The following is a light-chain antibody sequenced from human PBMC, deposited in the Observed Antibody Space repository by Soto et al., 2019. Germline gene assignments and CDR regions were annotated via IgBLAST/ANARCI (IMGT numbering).Light chain of an antibody. CDR2: EVT. CDR1: SSDIGGYNY. J-gene: IGLJ1*01. CDR3: TSYTTSNTYV. V-gene: IGLV2-14*01. Sequence: QSALTQPASVSGSPGQSITISCTGTSSDIGGYNYVSWYQQHPGKAPKVMIYEVTNRPSGVSNRVSGSKSGNTTSLTISGLQTEDEADYYCTSYTTSNTYVFGTGTKLTVL.